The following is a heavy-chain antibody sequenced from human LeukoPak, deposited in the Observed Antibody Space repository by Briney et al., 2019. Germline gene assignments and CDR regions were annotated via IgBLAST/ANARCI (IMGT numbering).Heavy chain of an antibody. V-gene: IGHV3-23*01. CDR3: AKDPVDYYYDSSGNY. CDR2: ISGSGGST. Sequence: PGGSLRLSCATSGFTFSSYAMSWVRQAPGKGLEWVSAISGSGGSTYYADSVKGRFTISRDNSKNTLYLQMNSLRAEDTAVYYCAKDPVDYYYDSSGNYWGQGTLVTVSS. D-gene: IGHD3-22*01. J-gene: IGHJ4*02. CDR1: GFTFSSYA.